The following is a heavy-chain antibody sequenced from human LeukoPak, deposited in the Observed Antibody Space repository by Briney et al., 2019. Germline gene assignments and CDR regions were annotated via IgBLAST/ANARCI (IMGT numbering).Heavy chain of an antibody. D-gene: IGHD3-10*01. J-gene: IGHJ5*02. Sequence: PGGSLRLSCAASGFTFSDYYMSWIRQAPGKGLEGVSYISCSSSYTNYADSVKGRFTISRDNAKNSLYLQMNSLRAEDTAVYYCARGPLRGVRGVIIGWFDPWGQGTLVTVSS. CDR1: GFTFSDYY. CDR3: ARGPLRGVRGVIIGWFDP. CDR2: ISCSSSYT. V-gene: IGHV3-11*06.